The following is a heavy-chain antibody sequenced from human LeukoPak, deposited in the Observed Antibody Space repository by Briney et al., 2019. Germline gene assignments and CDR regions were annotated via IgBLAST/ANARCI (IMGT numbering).Heavy chain of an antibody. CDR3: AREITYQHSSAYDY. CDR1: GFTFDDYG. V-gene: IGHV3-48*03. Sequence: PGGSLRLSCVASGFTFDDYGISWVRQAPGKGLEWVSYISGVGSVNNYADSVKGRFTISRDNAKNSLYLEMNSLRAEDTALYFCAREITYQHSSAYDYWGQGTRVTVSS. CDR2: ISGVGSVN. J-gene: IGHJ4*02. D-gene: IGHD3-22*01.